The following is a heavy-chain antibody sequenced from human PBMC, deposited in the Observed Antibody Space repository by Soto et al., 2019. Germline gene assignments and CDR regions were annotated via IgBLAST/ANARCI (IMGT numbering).Heavy chain of an antibody. D-gene: IGHD1-7*01. CDR1: GYSFTSYW. J-gene: IGHJ3*02. V-gene: IGHV5-51*01. CDR2: IYPGDSDT. CDR3: AYITGTTGDAFDI. Sequence: GESLKISCKGSGYSFTSYWIGWVRQMPGKGLEWMGIIYPGDSDTRYSPSFQGQVTISADKSISTAYLQWSSLKASDTAMYYCAYITGTTGDAFDIWGQGXMVTVSS.